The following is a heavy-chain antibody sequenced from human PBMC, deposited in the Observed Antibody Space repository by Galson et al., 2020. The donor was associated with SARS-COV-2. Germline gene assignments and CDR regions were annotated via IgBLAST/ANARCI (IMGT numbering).Heavy chain of an antibody. D-gene: IGHD3-22*01. CDR3: ARDGYYEQGTHIGRLVDY. V-gene: IGHV3-20*04. J-gene: IGHJ4*02. CDR1: GFTFDDYG. Sequence: GESLKISCAASGFTFDDYGMSWVRQAPGKGLEWVSGINWNGGSTGYADSVKGRFTISRDNAKNSLYLQMNSLRAEDTALYYCARDGYYEQGTHIGRLVDYWGQGTLVTVSS. CDR2: INWNGGST.